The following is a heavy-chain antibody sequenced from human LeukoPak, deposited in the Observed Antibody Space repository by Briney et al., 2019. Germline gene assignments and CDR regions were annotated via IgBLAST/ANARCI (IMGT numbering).Heavy chain of an antibody. D-gene: IGHD3-10*01. CDR1: GFSLTTSGVG. CDR2: IYWDDDK. V-gene: IGHV2-5*02. CDR3: AHSLVQGRSPPFDY. Sequence: SGPTLVNPTQTLTLTRTFSGFSLTTSGVGVGWIRQPPGKALEWLALIYWDDDKRYSPFLKSRLTITKDTSTDQVVLTMTNMDPVDTATYYCAHSLVQGRSPPFDYWGQGTLVTVSS. J-gene: IGHJ4*02.